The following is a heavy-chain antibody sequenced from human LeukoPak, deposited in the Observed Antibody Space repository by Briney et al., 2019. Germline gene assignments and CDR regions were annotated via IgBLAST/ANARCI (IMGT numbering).Heavy chain of an antibody. CDR3: AKGAAAGKVDWFDH. V-gene: IGHV3-23*01. Sequence: GGSLRLSCAASGFTFSTFAMMWVRQAPGTGLQWGSTITGYGATFYADSVRGRFTIFRDTSTNTLFLQMNSLGAEDAAVYYCAKGAAAGKVDWFDHWGQGTLVTVSS. D-gene: IGHD6-13*01. CDR1: GFTFSTFA. CDR2: ITGYGAT. J-gene: IGHJ5*02.